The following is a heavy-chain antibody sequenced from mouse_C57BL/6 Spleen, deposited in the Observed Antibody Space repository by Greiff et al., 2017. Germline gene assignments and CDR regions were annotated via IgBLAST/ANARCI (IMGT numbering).Heavy chain of an antibody. CDR1: GYSITSGYY. CDR3: ARVLTGYAMDY. CDR2: ISYDGSN. D-gene: IGHD4-1*01. V-gene: IGHV3-6*01. J-gene: IGHJ4*01. Sequence: VQLQQSGPGLVKPSQSLSLTCSVTGYSITSGYYWNWIRQFPGNKLEWMGYISYDGSNNYNPSLKNRISITRDPSKNQFFLKLNSVTTEDTATYYCARVLTGYAMDYWGQGTSVTVSS.